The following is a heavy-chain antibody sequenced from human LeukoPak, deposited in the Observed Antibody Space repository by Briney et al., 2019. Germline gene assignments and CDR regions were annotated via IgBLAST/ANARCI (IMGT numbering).Heavy chain of an antibody. V-gene: IGHV1-18*04. CDR1: GYTFTGYY. CDR3: AREAGYSSGWYSTGGYYYMDV. J-gene: IGHJ6*03. Sequence: ASVKVSCKASGYTFTGYYMHWVRQAPGQGLEWMGWISAYNGNTNYAQKLQGRVTMTTDTSTSTAYMELRSLRSDDTAVYYCAREAGYSSGWYSTGGYYYMDVWGKGTTVTVSS. D-gene: IGHD6-19*01. CDR2: ISAYNGNT.